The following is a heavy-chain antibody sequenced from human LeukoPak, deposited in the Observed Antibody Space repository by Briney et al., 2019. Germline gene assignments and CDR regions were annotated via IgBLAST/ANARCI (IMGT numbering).Heavy chain of an antibody. CDR3: ARGITVLAWFDP. Sequence: GGSLRLSCAASGFTVSSNYMSWVRQAPGKGLEWASVIYSGGSTYYADSVKGRFTISRDNSKNTLYLQMNSLRAEDTAVYYCARGITVLAWFDPWGQGTLVTVSS. V-gene: IGHV3-53*01. J-gene: IGHJ5*02. D-gene: IGHD3-10*01. CDR2: IYSGGST. CDR1: GFTVSSNY.